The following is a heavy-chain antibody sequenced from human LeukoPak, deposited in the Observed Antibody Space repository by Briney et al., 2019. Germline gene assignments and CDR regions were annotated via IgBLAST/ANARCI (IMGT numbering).Heavy chain of an antibody. D-gene: IGHD2-2*02. CDR2: IYTSGST. CDR1: GGSISSYC. CDR3: ARDHCSSTSCYTAFDI. V-gene: IGHV4-4*07. Sequence: SETLSLTCTVSGGSISSYCWSWIRQPAGKGLEWIGRIYTSGSTNYNPSLKSRVTMSVDTSKNQFSLKLSSVTAADTAVYYCARDHCSSTSCYTAFDIWGQGTMVTVSS. J-gene: IGHJ3*02.